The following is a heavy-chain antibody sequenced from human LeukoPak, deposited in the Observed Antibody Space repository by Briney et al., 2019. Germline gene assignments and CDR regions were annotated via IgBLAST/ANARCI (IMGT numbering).Heavy chain of an antibody. CDR1: GFTFSGCG. D-gene: IGHD5-18*01. V-gene: IGHV3-30*02. J-gene: IGHJ4*02. CDR2: IWYDGRGK. CDR3: AKDPYSYGSYFDY. Sequence: PGGSLRLSCAASGFTFSGCGMHWVRQAPGKGLEWVAFIWYDGRGKYYTDSVKGRFTISRDNSKNTLYLQMNSLRAEDTAMYCCAKDPYSYGSYFDYWGQGTLVTVSS.